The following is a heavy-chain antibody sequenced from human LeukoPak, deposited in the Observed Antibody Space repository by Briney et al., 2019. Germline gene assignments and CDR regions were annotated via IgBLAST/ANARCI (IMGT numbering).Heavy chain of an antibody. CDR2: ISGSGGST. V-gene: IGHV3-23*01. D-gene: IGHD3-9*01. CDR1: GFTFSSYA. CDR3: AKDPRRDYDILTGYYSNYFDY. Sequence: GGSLRLSCAASGFTFSSYAMSWVRQAPGKGLEWASAISGSGGSTYYADSVKGRFTISRDNSKNTLYLQMNSLRAEDTAVYYCAKDPRRDYDILTGYYSNYFDYWGQGTLVTVSS. J-gene: IGHJ4*02.